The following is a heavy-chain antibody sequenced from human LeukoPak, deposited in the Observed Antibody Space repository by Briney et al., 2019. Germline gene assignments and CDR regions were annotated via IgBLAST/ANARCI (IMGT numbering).Heavy chain of an antibody. CDR2: INHSGST. V-gene: IGHV4-34*01. J-gene: IGHJ4*02. CDR1: GGSFSGYY. D-gene: IGHD1-1*01. Sequence: SETLSLTCAVYGGSFSGYYWSWIRQPPGKGLEWIGEINHSGSTNYNLSLKSRVTISVDTSKNQFSLKLSSVTAADTAVCYCARGHDALLFDYWGRGTLVTVSS. CDR3: ARGHDALLFDY.